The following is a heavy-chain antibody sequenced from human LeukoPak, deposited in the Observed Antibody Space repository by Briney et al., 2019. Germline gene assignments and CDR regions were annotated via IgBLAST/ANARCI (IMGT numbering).Heavy chain of an antibody. CDR2: ISGDGVST. Sequence: GGSLRLSCAAASGFTFSRNGMHWVRQAPGKGLEWVSLISGDGVSTFYADSVKGRFSISRDNSKNSLSLEMNSLRTEDTAMYYCARESGKFDYWGQGTLVAVSS. CDR1: GFTFSRNG. V-gene: IGHV3-43*02. J-gene: IGHJ4*02. CDR3: ARESGKFDY.